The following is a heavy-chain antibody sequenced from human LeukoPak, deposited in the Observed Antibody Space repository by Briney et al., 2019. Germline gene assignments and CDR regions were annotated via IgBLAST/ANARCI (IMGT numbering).Heavy chain of an antibody. J-gene: IGHJ4*02. CDR1: GGPISSSSYY. V-gene: IGHV4-39*01. Sequence: PSETLSLTCTVSGGPISSSSYYWGWIRQPPGKGLEWIGSIYYSGSTYYNPSLKSRVTISVDTSKNQFSLKLSSVTAADTAVYYCARFTSGIAVAGGDYWGQGTLVTVSS. CDR3: ARFTSGIAVAGGDY. CDR2: IYYSGST. D-gene: IGHD6-19*01.